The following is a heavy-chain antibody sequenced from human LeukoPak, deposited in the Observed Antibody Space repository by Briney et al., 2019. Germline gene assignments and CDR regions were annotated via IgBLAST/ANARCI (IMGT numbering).Heavy chain of an antibody. CDR1: GFTLSGSW. CDR3: ARSDYFHK. CDR2: SKYDGSTK. J-gene: IGHJ3*01. V-gene: IGHV3-74*01. Sequence: GGSLRLSCAASGFTLSGSWMRWVRHAPGKGLMWVSQSKYDGSTKSYAASVRGRFTISRDNAKNTLYLHMDSLRAEDTAVYYCARSDYFHKWGQGTMVVVSA. D-gene: IGHD2/OR15-2a*01.